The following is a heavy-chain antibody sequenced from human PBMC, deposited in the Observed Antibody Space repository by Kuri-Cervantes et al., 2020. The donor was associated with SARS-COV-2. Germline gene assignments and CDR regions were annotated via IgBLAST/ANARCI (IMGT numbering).Heavy chain of an antibody. D-gene: IGHD3-3*01. V-gene: IGHV1-2*02. J-gene: IGHJ6*03. CDR2: INPNSGGT. Sequence: ASVKVSCKASGYTFTSYGISWVRQAPGQGLEWMGWINPNSGGTNYAQKFQGRVTMTRDTSISTAYMELSRLRSDDTAVYYCARAVGFLEWLFDFYYYYYMDVWGKGTTVTVSS. CDR1: GYTFTSYG. CDR3: ARAVGFLEWLFDFYYYYYMDV.